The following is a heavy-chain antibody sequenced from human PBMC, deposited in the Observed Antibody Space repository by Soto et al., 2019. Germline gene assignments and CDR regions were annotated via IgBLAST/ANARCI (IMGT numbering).Heavy chain of an antibody. J-gene: IGHJ6*02. CDR2: INHSGST. D-gene: IGHD1-7*01. CDR1: GGNFSCYY. Sequence: SQPNSLTCAVYGGNFSCYYVSWIRQNTGKGLEWIGVINHSGSTDYNPSLKSRVTISVDTSKNQFSLKLSSVTAADTAVYYCARGGSVSRYNWNYVTTEYYYYGMDVWGQGTTVTVSS. CDR3: ARGGSVSRYNWNYVTTEYYYYGMDV. V-gene: IGHV4-34*01.